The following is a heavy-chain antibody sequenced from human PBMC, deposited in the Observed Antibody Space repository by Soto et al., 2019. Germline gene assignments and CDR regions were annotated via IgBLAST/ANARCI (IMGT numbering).Heavy chain of an antibody. V-gene: IGHV3-74*01. CDR1: GFTFRSHS. CDR3: TKVFDL. J-gene: IGHJ4*01. Sequence: EVQLVESGGGLVQPGGSLRVSCAASGFTFRSHSIHWVRQAPGKGLEWVSGIYNDGGGKDYADSVKGRFTISTDNAKNTVYLEMNRVRSEDTAVYYCTKVFDLWGQGTLVTVSS. CDR2: IYNDGGGK.